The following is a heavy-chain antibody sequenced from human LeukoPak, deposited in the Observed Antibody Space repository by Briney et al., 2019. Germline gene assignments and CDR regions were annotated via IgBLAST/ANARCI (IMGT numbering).Heavy chain of an antibody. V-gene: IGHV3-7*01. CDR2: INQDGSEK. J-gene: IGHJ4*02. Sequence: PGGSLRLSCAASGFTFSSYWMIWIRQAPGKGPEWVANINQDGSEKYYVDSVKGRFTISRDNAKNSLYLQMNSLRVEDTAVYYCARDVSAHFDYWGQGTLVTVSS. CDR1: GFTFSSYW. D-gene: IGHD6-6*01. CDR3: ARDVSAHFDY.